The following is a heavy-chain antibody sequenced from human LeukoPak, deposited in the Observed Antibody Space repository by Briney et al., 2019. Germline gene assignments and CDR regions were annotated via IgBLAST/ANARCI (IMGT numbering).Heavy chain of an antibody. J-gene: IGHJ4*02. D-gene: IGHD3-9*01. CDR2: IKQDGSER. V-gene: IGHV3-7*01. CDR1: GFTFSGFS. CDR3: ARDPRPDIRYFDWLLLDY. Sequence: GGSLRLSCAASGFTFSGFSMSWVRQSPTKGLEWVANIKQDGSERYYVDSVKGRFTISRDNAKNSLYLQMNSLRAEDTAVYYCARDPRPDIRYFDWLLLDYWGQGTLVTVSS.